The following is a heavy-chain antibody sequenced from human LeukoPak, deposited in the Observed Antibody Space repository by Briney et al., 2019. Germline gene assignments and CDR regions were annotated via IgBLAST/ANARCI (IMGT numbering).Heavy chain of an antibody. D-gene: IGHD6-19*01. Sequence: SETLSLTCTVSGGSISSGDYYWSWIRQPPGKGLEWIGYIHYSGSTYYNPSLKSRVTISVDTSKNQFSLKLTSVTGADTAVYYCAGERGEEYSSGWYKRNYFDNWGQGIRVTVSS. CDR2: IHYSGST. CDR3: AGERGEEYSSGWYKRNYFDN. V-gene: IGHV4-30-4*08. CDR1: GGSISSGDYY. J-gene: IGHJ4*02.